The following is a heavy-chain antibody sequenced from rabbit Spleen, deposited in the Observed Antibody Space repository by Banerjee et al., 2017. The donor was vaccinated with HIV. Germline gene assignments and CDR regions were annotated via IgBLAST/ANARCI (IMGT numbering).Heavy chain of an antibody. D-gene: IGHD8-1*01. V-gene: IGHV1S40*01. CDR2: IDVISSVGP. J-gene: IGHJ4*01. CDR1: GFSFSSSSW. CDR3: ARDLVVVIGWNFSL. Sequence: QSLEESGGDLVKPGASLTLTCTASGFSFSSSSWIYWVRQAPGKGLEWIACIDVISSVGPYYASWAKGRFTISKTSSTTVTLGMTSLTDADTATYFCARDLVVVIGWNFSLWGQGTLVTVS.